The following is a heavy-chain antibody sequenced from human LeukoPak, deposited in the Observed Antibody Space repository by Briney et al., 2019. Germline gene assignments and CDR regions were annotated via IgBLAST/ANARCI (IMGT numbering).Heavy chain of an antibody. J-gene: IGHJ4*02. Sequence: SETLSLTCAVSGYFISSGYYWGWIRQPPGKGLEWIGSIYHSGSTYYNPSLKSRVTISVDTSKNQFSLKLSSVTAADTAVYYCARGGSGSYYDYYFDYWGQGTLVTVSS. D-gene: IGHD3-10*01. CDR1: GYFISSGYY. CDR3: ARGGSGSYYDYYFDY. V-gene: IGHV4-38-2*01. CDR2: IYHSGST.